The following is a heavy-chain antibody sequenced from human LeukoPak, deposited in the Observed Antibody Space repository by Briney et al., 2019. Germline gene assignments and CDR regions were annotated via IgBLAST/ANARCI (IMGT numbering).Heavy chain of an antibody. Sequence: GGSLRLSCAVFGFTVSSNYMNWVRQAPGKGLEWVSVIYSGGSTYYADSVKGRFTISRDNSKNTLYLQMSSLRAEDTAVYYCARSGAAGTFDYWGQGTLVTVSS. D-gene: IGHD6-13*01. V-gene: IGHV3-66*01. CDR1: GFTVSSNY. J-gene: IGHJ4*02. CDR2: IYSGGST. CDR3: ARSGAAGTFDY.